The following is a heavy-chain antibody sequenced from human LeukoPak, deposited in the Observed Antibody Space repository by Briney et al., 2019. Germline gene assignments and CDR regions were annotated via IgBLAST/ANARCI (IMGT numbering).Heavy chain of an antibody. CDR2: IYYNGNT. D-gene: IGHD4-23*01. CDR1: GGSISSSDYY. Sequence: SETLSLTCSVSGGSISSSDYYWGWIRQPPGERLEWLGTIYYNGNTYYNPSLQIRVIISVDTSKNQFSLKLTSVTAPDTAVYYCARTVGTHRFDYWGQGILVTVSS. J-gene: IGHJ4*02. CDR3: ARTVGTHRFDY. V-gene: IGHV4-39*01.